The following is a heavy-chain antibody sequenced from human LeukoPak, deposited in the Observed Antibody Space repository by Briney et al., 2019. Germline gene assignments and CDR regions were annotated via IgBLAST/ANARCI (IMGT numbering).Heavy chain of an antibody. CDR3: ARDALRNRHWGAWFVP. D-gene: IGHD7-27*01. V-gene: IGHV1-2*02. Sequence: ASVKVSCKASGYTFTGYYMHWVRQAPGQGLEWMGWINPNSGGTNYAQKFQGRVTMTRDTSISTAYMELSRLRSDDTAVYYCARDALRNRHWGAWFVPWGQGTLVTVSS. CDR1: GYTFTGYY. J-gene: IGHJ5*02. CDR2: INPNSGGT.